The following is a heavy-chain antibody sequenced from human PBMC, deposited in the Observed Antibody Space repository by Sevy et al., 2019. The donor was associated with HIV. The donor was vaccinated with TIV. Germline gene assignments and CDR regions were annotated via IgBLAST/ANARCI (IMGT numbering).Heavy chain of an antibody. J-gene: IGHJ6*02. CDR3: AKDFTGFYGMDV. CDR2: ISYDGINK. CDR1: GFALSNYYA. V-gene: IGHV3-30*18. D-gene: IGHD3-9*01. Sequence: GGSLRLSCAASGFALSNYYAMHWVRQAPGKGLEWVAVISYDGINKYYGDSVKGRFIISRDRSKNTLYLQMNILRIEDTAVYYCAKDFTGFYGMDVWGQGTTVTVSS.